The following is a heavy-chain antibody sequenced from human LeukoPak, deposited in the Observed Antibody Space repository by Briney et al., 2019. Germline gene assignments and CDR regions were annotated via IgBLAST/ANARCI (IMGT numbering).Heavy chain of an antibody. CDR2: MYYSGST. CDR1: GGSITTYY. Sequence: PSETLSLTCTVSGGSITTYYWSWIRQPPGKGLEWIGYMYYSGSTNYNRSLKSRVTISVDTSKNQSSLKLSSVTAADTAVYYCARGNGSRRHAFDIWGQGTMVTVSS. CDR3: ARGNGSRRHAFDI. V-gene: IGHV4-59*01. J-gene: IGHJ3*02. D-gene: IGHD3-10*01.